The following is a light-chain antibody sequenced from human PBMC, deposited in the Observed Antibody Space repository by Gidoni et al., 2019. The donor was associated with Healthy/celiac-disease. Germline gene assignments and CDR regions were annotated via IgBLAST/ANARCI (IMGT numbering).Light chain of an antibody. CDR3: ATWDGSLRAVV. V-gene: IGLV1-47*01. CDR2: RNN. Sequence: QSVLTQPPSASGTPGQRVTISCSGSNSNIGTYYVHWYQQFPGAAPKLLISRNNQRPSGVPARFSGSKSGTSASLAISGLRSEDEADYYCATWDGSLRAVVFGGGTKLTVL. J-gene: IGLJ2*01. CDR1: NSNIGTYY.